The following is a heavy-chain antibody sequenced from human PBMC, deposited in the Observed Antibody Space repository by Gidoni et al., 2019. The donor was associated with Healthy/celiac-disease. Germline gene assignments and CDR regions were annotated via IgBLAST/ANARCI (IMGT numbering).Heavy chain of an antibody. V-gene: IGHV3-30*18. Sequence: QVQLVESGGGVVPPGRSVRRTCAASGFTFITYGMHWVRQAPGKGLECVAVISYDGSNNYYADSVKGRFTISRDNSKNTLYLQMNSLRAEDTAVYYCAKACTTMIVADDYFDYWGQGTLVTVSS. D-gene: IGHD3-22*01. CDR1: GFTFITYG. J-gene: IGHJ4*02. CDR2: ISYDGSNN. CDR3: AKACTTMIVADDYFDY.